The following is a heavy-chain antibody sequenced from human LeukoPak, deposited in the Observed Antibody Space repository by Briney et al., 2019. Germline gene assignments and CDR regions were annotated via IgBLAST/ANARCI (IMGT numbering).Heavy chain of an antibody. CDR2: IWYDGSNE. CDR1: GFTFSSQG. V-gene: IGHV3-33*08. J-gene: IGHJ4*02. Sequence: PGRSLRLSCTASGFTFSSQGMHWVRQAPGKGLEWVASIWYDGSNEYYADSVKGRFTISRDNSKNTLYLQMNSLRAEDTAVYYCARERRRDGDYRLDYWGQGTLVTVSS. CDR3: ARERRRDGDYRLDY. D-gene: IGHD4-17*01.